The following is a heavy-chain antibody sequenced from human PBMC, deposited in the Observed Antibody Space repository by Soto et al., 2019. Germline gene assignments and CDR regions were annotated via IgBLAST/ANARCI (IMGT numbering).Heavy chain of an antibody. D-gene: IGHD7-27*01. V-gene: IGHV3-33*08. CDR3: ARDRPNSGFDY. CDR2: IWYDGSNK. Sequence: GGSLRLSCAASGFTFSNYWMHWVRQAPGKGLEWVAVIWYDGSNKYYGDSVKGRFTISRDNSKNTLYLQMNSLRAEDTAVYYCARDRPNSGFDYWGQGTLVTVSS. CDR1: GFTFSNYW. J-gene: IGHJ4*02.